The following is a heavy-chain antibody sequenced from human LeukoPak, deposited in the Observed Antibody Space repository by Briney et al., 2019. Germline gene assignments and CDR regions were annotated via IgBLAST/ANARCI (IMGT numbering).Heavy chain of an antibody. CDR2: IYHSGRT. Sequence: PSETLSLTCAVSGGSISSSNWWNWVRQPPGKGLEWIGEIYHSGRTNYNPSLKSRVTISVDTSKNQFSLKLSSVTAADTAVYYCARSWTRGYYFDYWGQGTLVTVSS. D-gene: IGHD6-13*01. J-gene: IGHJ4*02. CDR1: GGSISSSNW. V-gene: IGHV4-4*02. CDR3: ARSWTRGYYFDY.